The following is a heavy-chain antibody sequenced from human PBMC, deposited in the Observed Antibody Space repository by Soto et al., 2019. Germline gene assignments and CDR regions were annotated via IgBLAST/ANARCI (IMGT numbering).Heavy chain of an antibody. CDR1: GDSLSGYY. Sequence: QVHLQQWGTGLVKPSETLSLTCAVRGDSLSGYYWIWIRQTPGKGPEWIGEVTQSGTTNYNPSLQSRFTISVDTSSKQFSLRLTSVTAADTGVYYCARGRLPPRPLDIWGQGTQVTVSS. J-gene: IGHJ4*02. CDR2: VTQSGTT. V-gene: IGHV4-34*02. CDR3: ARGRLPPRPLDI.